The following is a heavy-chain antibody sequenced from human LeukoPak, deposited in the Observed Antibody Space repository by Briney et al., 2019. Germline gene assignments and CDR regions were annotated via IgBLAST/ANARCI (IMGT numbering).Heavy chain of an antibody. CDR2: ISSSSSYT. Sequence: GGSLRLSCAASGFTFSDYYMSWIRQAPGKGLEWVSYISSSSSYTNYADSVKGRFTISRDNAKNSLYLQMNSLRAEDTAVYYCATSMVRGVIRGYWYFDLWGRGTPVTVSS. V-gene: IGHV3-11*06. CDR1: GFTFSDYY. J-gene: IGHJ2*01. CDR3: ATSMVRGVIRGYWYFDL. D-gene: IGHD3-10*01.